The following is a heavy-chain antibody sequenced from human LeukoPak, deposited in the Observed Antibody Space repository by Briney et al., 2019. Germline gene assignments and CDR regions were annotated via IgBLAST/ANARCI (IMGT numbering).Heavy chain of an antibody. CDR1: GFSFDSFA. J-gene: IGHJ6*03. D-gene: IGHD4-11*01. CDR3: AKAYSNYFSYTSYYMDV. CDR2: ISPSGGST. Sequence: GGSLRLSCAASGFSFDSFAMNWIRQAPGKGLEWVSTISPSGGSTYYADSVKGRFSISRDNSKNTLYLHMNSLRAEDTAVYFCAKAYSNYFSYTSYYMDVWGKGTTVTVSS. V-gene: IGHV3-23*01.